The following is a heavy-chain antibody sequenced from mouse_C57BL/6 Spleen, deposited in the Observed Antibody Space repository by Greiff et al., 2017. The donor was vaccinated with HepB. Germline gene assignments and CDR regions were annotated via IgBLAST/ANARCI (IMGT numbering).Heavy chain of an antibody. V-gene: IGHV1-82*01. Sequence: QVQLQQSGPELVKPGASVKISCKASGYAFSSSWMNWVKQRPGKGLEWIGRIYPGDGDTNYNGKFKGKATLTAYKSSSTAYMQLSSLTSEDSAVFFCARTLYDSDGLASWGLGTLATVSS. CDR2: IYPGDGDT. CDR1: GYAFSSSW. D-gene: IGHD2-4*01. CDR3: ARTLYDSDGLAS. J-gene: IGHJ3*01.